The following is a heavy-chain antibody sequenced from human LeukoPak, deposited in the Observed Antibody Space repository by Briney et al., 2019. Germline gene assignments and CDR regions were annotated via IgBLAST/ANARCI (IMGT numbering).Heavy chain of an antibody. CDR1: GGSFSGYY. CDR2: INHSGST. V-gene: IGHV4-34*01. CDR3: ARDITVPYFDY. D-gene: IGHD4-11*01. Sequence: SETLSLTCAVYGGSFSGYYWSWIRQPPGKGLEWIGEINHSGSTNYNPSLKSRVTISVDTSKNQFSLKLSSVTAADTAVYYCARDITVPYFDYWGQGTLVTVSS. J-gene: IGHJ4*02.